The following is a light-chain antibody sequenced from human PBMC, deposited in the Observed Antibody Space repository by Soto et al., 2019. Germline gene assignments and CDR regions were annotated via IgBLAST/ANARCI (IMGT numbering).Light chain of an antibody. CDR3: QSYDWSLSGVV. Sequence: QSVLTQPASVSGSPGQSITISCTGTSSDVGGYNYVSWYQQHPGKAPKLMIYEVSNRPSGVSNRFSGSKSGNTASLTISGLQAEDEGVYYCQSYDWSLSGVVFGGGTKLTVL. J-gene: IGLJ2*01. CDR2: EVS. CDR1: SSDVGGYNY. V-gene: IGLV2-14*01.